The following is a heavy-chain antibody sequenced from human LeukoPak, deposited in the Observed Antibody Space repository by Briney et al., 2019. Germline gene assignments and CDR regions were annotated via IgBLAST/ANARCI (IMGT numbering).Heavy chain of an antibody. Sequence: GGSLRLSCTASGFTFSSYWMSWVRQAPGKGLEWVANIKQDESEKYYVDSVKGRFTISRDNAKNSLYLQMNSLRAEDTAVYYCAREDTTIFGVVKEFDYWGQGTLVTVSS. CDR3: AREDTTIFGVVKEFDY. J-gene: IGHJ4*02. V-gene: IGHV3-7*01. CDR1: GFTFSSYW. CDR2: IKQDESEK. D-gene: IGHD3-3*01.